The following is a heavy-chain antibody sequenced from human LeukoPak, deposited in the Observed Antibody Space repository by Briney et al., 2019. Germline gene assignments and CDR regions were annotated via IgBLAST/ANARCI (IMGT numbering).Heavy chain of an antibody. CDR2: ISNDGDT. CDR1: GFTFSSYA. Sequence: PGGSLRLSCAASGFTFSSYAMSWVRQGPGKGLECVSVISNDGDTYFADSVKCRFTISRDTSKNTVPLQMNSLRAEDTAVYYCAGDKTTGGWYEFDYWGQGTLVTVSS. J-gene: IGHJ4*02. CDR3: AGDKTTGGWYEFDY. D-gene: IGHD6-19*01. V-gene: IGHV3-53*01.